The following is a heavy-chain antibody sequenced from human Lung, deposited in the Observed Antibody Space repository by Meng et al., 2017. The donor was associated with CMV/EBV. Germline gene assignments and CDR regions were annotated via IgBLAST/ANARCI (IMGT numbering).Heavy chain of an antibody. CDR2: INPNSGGT. CDR3: ARELEQQLSGMDV. Sequence: ASVXVSXKASGYTFTGYYIHWVRQAPGQGLEWMGWINPNSGGTNYALKFQGRVTMTRDTSINTAYMALSSLRSDDTAVYYCARELEQQLSGMDVWGQGTTVTVSS. J-gene: IGHJ6*02. CDR1: GYTFTGYY. D-gene: IGHD6-13*01. V-gene: IGHV1-2*02.